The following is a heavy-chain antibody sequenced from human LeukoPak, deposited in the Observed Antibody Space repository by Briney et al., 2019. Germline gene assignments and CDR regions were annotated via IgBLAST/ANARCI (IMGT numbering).Heavy chain of an antibody. J-gene: IGHJ6*03. CDR1: GGSFSGYY. CDR2: INHSGST. Sequence: SETLSLTCAVYGGSFSGYYWSWIRQPPGKGLEWIGKINHSGSTNYNPSLKSRVTISVDASKNQFSLKLSSVTAADTAVYYCARSIAAQLGYYYYYYMDVWGKGTTVTVSS. D-gene: IGHD6-6*01. V-gene: IGHV4-34*01. CDR3: ARSIAAQLGYYYYYYMDV.